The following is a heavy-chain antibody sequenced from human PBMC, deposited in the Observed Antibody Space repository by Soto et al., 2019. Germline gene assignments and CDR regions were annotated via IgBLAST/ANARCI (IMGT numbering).Heavy chain of an antibody. CDR1: GFTFSGYS. J-gene: IGHJ4*02. CDR3: ARATCYYDSRGYWAY. CDR2: ISSSSSYI. V-gene: IGHV3-21*01. Sequence: EVQLVESGGGLVKPGGSLRLSCAASGFTFSGYSMNWVRQAPGKGLEWVSSISSSSSYIYYADSVKGRFTISRDNAKNSMYLQMTSPRAEDQAVYYCARATCYYDSRGYWAYWGQGTLVTVSS. D-gene: IGHD3-22*01.